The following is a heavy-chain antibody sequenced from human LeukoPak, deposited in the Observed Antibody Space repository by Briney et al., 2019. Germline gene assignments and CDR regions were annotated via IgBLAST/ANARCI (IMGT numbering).Heavy chain of an antibody. Sequence: ASVKVSCKASGYTFTSYYMHWVRQAPGQGLEWMGIINPSGGSTSYAQKFQGRVTMTRDTSTSTVYMELSSLRSEDTAVYYCARDTASSGWENDFDYWGQGTLVTVSS. J-gene: IGHJ4*02. CDR3: ARDTASSGWENDFDY. CDR2: INPSGGST. V-gene: IGHV1-46*01. D-gene: IGHD6-19*01. CDR1: GYTFTSYY.